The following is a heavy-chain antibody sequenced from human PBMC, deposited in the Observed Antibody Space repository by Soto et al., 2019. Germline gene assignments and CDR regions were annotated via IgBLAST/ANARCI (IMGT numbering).Heavy chain of an antibody. Sequence: QVQLQESGPGLVKPSQTLSLTCTVSGGSISSGGYYWSWIRQHPGKGLEWIGYIYYSGTTFYNPSLQSRVTISVDTSKNQFSLKLNSVTGADTAVYYCARSSDYGSSWYWFDPWGQGTLVTVSS. J-gene: IGHJ5*02. CDR3: ARSSDYGSSWYWFDP. V-gene: IGHV4-31*03. CDR2: IYYSGTT. D-gene: IGHD6-13*01. CDR1: GGSISSGGYY.